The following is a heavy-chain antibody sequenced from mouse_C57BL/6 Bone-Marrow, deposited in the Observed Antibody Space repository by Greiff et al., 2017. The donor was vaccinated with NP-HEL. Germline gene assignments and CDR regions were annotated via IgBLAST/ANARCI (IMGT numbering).Heavy chain of an antibody. CDR1: GYTFTDYE. V-gene: IGHV1-15*01. Sequence: VKLQESGAELVRPGASVTLSCKASGYTFTDYEMHWVKQTPVHGLEWIGAIDPETGGTAYNQKFKGKAILTADKSSSTAYMELRSLTSEDSAVYYCTRVHYSNYSWFADWGKGTLVTVSA. J-gene: IGHJ3*01. CDR3: TRVHYSNYSWFAD. CDR2: IDPETGGT. D-gene: IGHD2-5*01.